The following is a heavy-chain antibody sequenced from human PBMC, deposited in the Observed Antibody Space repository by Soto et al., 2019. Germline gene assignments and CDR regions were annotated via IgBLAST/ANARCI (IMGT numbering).Heavy chain of an antibody. J-gene: IGHJ6*02. CDR2: ITPLHRSR. V-gene: IGHV1-69*16. CDR3: ARDRVMRGNAYYYGMDV. CDR1: GDTFTTYT. D-gene: IGHD3-16*01. Sequence: QVQLVQSGAEVKKPGSSVKVSCKASGDTFTTYTISWVRQAPGQGLEWVGEITPLHRSRNYAQKLEGRVSLSADQSTSTAFMELRSLRSEDTAIYYCARDRVMRGNAYYYGMDVWRQGTTVTVSS.